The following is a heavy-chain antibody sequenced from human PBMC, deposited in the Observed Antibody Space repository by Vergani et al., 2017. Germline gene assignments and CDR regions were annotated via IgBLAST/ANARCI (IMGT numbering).Heavy chain of an antibody. Sequence: EVQLVESGGGLVQPGRSLRLSCAASGFTFDDYAMHWVRQAPGKGLEWVSGISWNSGSTGYADSVKGRFTISRDNAKNSLYLQMNSLRAEDTAVYYCAREGGTATRFDYWGQGTLVTVSS. J-gene: IGHJ4*02. CDR3: AREGGTATRFDY. CDR1: GFTFDDYA. D-gene: IGHD5-18*01. CDR2: ISWNSGST. V-gene: IGHV3-9*01.